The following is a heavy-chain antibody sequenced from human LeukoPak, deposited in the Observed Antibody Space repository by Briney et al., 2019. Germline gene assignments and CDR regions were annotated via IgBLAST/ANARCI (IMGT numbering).Heavy chain of an antibody. CDR2: IKQDGSEK. J-gene: IGHJ4*02. V-gene: IGHV3-7*01. CDR3: ARDLIYYDSSGSSSGY. CDR1: GFTFSSYW. Sequence: PGGSLRLSCAASGFTFSSYWMSWVRQAPGKGLEWVANIKQDGSEKYYVDSVKGRFTISRDNAKNSLYLQINSLRAEDTAVYYCARDLIYYDSSGSSSGYWGQGTLVTVSS. D-gene: IGHD3-22*01.